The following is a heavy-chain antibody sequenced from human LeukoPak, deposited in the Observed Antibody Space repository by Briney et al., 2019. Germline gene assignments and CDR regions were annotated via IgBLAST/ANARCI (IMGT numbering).Heavy chain of an antibody. CDR2: ISDDENNN. CDR1: GFTFSLYG. D-gene: IGHD3-22*01. V-gene: IGHV3-30*18. CDR3: AKDLREWLLLSLDY. Sequence: PGRSLTLSCAASGFTFSLYGMHWVRQAPARGLELVAIISDDENNNYDADSVKGRFTISRDNSKNTLYLQMNSLRAEDTAVYYCAKDLREWLLLSLDYWGQGTLVAVSS. J-gene: IGHJ4*02.